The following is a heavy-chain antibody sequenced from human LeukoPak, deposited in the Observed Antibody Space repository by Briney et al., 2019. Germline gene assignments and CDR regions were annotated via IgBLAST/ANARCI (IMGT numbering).Heavy chain of an antibody. CDR2: ISYDGSNK. CDR3: AKVAAAGTVSRDY. CDR1: GFTFSSYG. Sequence: GGSLTLSCAASGFTFSSYGMHWVRQAPDKGLEWVAVISYDGSNKYYADSVKGRFTISRDNSKNTLYLQMNSLRAEDTAVYYCAKVAAAGTVSRDYWGQGTLVTVSS. V-gene: IGHV3-30*18. D-gene: IGHD6-13*01. J-gene: IGHJ4*02.